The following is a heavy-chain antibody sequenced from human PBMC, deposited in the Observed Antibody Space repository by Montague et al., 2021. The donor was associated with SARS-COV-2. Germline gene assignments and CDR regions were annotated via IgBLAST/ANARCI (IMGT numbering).Heavy chain of an antibody. V-gene: IGHV4-39*01. J-gene: IGHJ4*02. CDR2: IYYDGST. CDR1: GDSIISSSYY. CDR3: ARRFRPAYGSGAIDY. Sequence: SETLSLTCTVAGDSIISSSYYWGWIRQPPGRGLEWIGSIYYDGSTYYNPSFKSRVTISVDTSKAQFSLKLSSVTAADTAVYSCARRFRPAYGSGAIDYWGQGTLVTGSS. D-gene: IGHD6-19*01.